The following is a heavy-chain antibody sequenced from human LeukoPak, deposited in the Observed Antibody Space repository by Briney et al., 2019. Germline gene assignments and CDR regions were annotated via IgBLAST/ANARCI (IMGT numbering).Heavy chain of an antibody. V-gene: IGHV3-30*02. CDR1: GFTFSSYG. CDR3: AKEGTDP. D-gene: IGHD3-10*01. J-gene: IGHJ5*02. Sequence: GGSLRLSCAASGFTFSSYGMHWVRQAPGKGLEWVAFIRYDGSKKYYADSVKGRFTISRDNSKNTLYLQMNSLRAEDTAVYYCAKEGTDPWGQGTLVTVSS. CDR2: IRYDGSKK.